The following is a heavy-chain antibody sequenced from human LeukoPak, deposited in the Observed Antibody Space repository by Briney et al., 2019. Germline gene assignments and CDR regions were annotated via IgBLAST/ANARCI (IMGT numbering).Heavy chain of an antibody. J-gene: IGHJ4*02. CDR1: GYTFTSYG. D-gene: IGHD3-22*01. CDR3: AKEPSYYYDSSGHDDY. V-gene: IGHV1-18*01. Sequence: ASVKVSCKASGYTFTSYGISWVRQAPGQGLEWMGWISAYNGNTNYAQKLQGRVTMTTDTSTSTAYMELRSLRSEDTAVYYCAKEPSYYYDSSGHDDYWGQGTLVTVSS. CDR2: ISAYNGNT.